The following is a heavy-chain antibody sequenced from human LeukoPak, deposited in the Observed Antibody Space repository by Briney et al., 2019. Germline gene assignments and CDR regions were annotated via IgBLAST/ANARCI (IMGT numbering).Heavy chain of an antibody. J-gene: IGHJ4*02. V-gene: IGHV4-4*02. CDR2: IYHSGST. CDR3: AKDLMWFGDPTRFDY. CDR1: GGSISSSNW. D-gene: IGHD3-10*01. Sequence: SGTLSLTCGVSGGSISSSNWWSWVRQPPGKGLEWIGEIYHSGSTNYNPSLKSRVTISVDTSKNQFSLKLSSVTAADTAVYYCAKDLMWFGDPTRFDYWGQGTLVTVSS.